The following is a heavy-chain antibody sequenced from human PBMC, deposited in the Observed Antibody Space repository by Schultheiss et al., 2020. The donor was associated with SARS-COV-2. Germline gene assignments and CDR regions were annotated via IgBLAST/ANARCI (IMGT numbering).Heavy chain of an antibody. Sequence: SLKISCAASGFTFDDYAMHWVRQAPGKGLEWVSGISWNSGSIGYADSVKGRFTISRDNSKNTLYLQMNSLRAEDTAVYYCARDGQLHGDYGMDVWGQGTTVTVSS. CDR2: ISWNSGSI. CDR3: ARDGQLHGDYGMDV. J-gene: IGHJ6*02. D-gene: IGHD6-6*01. CDR1: GFTFDDYA. V-gene: IGHV3-9*01.